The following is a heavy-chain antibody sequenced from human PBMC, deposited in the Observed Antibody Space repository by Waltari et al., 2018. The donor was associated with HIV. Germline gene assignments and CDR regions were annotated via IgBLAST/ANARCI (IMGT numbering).Heavy chain of an antibody. CDR3: ARDVQGYCAGERCFYGMDV. Sequence: QVQLVESGGGVVQPGRYLRLSWAASGFTVRTYGLTWVGRAPGKGLEWVAVVWQDGSNKYYGDSVKGRFTISRDNSKNTLELQMNSLRAEDTAVYYCARDVQGYCAGERCFYGMDVWGQGTTVTVSS. D-gene: IGHD2-8*02. J-gene: IGHJ6*02. CDR2: VWQDGSNK. V-gene: IGHV3-33*01. CDR1: GFTVRTYG.